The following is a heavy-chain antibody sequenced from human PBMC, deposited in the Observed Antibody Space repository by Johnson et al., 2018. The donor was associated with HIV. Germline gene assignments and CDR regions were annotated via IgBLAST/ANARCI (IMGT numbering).Heavy chain of an antibody. V-gene: IGHV3-30*18. J-gene: IGHJ3*02. Sequence: QVQLVESGGGVVQPGRSLRLSCAASGFTFSSYAMHWVRQAPGKGLEWVAVISYDGSNKYYADSVKGRFTISRDNSKNTLYLQMNSLRAEDTAVYYCAKAGYSGSYERMGAFDIGGQGTMVTVSS. CDR3: AKAGYSGSYERMGAFDI. CDR2: ISYDGSNK. D-gene: IGHD1-26*01. CDR1: GFTFSSYA.